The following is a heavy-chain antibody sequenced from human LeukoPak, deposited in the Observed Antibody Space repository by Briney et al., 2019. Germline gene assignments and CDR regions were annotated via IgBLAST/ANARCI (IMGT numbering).Heavy chain of an antibody. D-gene: IGHD1-26*01. Sequence: GGSRRLSCAASGFTFSSYSMNWVRQAPGKVRGWVSYITRSGHTVYYAASVEGRFTISRDNAKNSLYLQMNSLRVEDTAVYYCASGMRVGPNIWGQGTLVTVSS. V-gene: IGHV3-48*04. CDR1: GFTFSSYS. CDR3: ASGMRVGPNI. CDR2: ITRSGHTV. J-gene: IGHJ4*02.